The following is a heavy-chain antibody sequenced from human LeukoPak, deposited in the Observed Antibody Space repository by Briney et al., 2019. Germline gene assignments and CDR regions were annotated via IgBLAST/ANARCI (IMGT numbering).Heavy chain of an antibody. Sequence: GGPLRLSCAASGFTFSSYWMHWVRQAPGKGLVWVSRINSDGSSTSYADSVKGRFTISRDNAKNTLYLQMNSLRAEDTAVYYCATRSQWLVTHATYYGMDVWGQGTTVTVSS. V-gene: IGHV3-74*01. J-gene: IGHJ6*02. D-gene: IGHD6-19*01. CDR1: GFTFSSYW. CDR2: INSDGSST. CDR3: ATRSQWLVTHATYYGMDV.